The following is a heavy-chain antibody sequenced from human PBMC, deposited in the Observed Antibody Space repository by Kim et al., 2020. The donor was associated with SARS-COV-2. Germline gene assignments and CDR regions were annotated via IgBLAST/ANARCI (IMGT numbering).Heavy chain of an antibody. CDR2: IYYSGST. J-gene: IGHJ4*02. Sequence: SETLSLTCTVSGGSISSYYWSWIRQPPGKGLEWIGYIYYSGSTNYNPSLKSRVTISVDTSKNQFSLKLSSVTAADTAVYYCARATTYDYSNYVFDYWGQG. D-gene: IGHD4-4*01. V-gene: IGHV4-59*13. CDR1: GGSISSYY. CDR3: ARATTYDYSNYVFDY.